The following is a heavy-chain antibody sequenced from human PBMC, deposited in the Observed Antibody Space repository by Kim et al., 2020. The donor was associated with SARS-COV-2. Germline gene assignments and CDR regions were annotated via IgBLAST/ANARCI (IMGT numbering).Heavy chain of an antibody. V-gene: IGHV4-4*07. D-gene: IGHD3-10*01. J-gene: IGHJ4*02. CDR3: ARDFNRYGSGSYFYF. Sequence: PSLKSQVTMSVDTSKNQFSLKLSSVTAADTAVDYCARDFNRYGSGSYFYFWGQGTLVTVSS.